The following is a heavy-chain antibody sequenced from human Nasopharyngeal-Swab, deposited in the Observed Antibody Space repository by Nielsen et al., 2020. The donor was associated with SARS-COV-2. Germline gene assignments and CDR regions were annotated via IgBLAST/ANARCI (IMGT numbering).Heavy chain of an antibody. CDR1: GYTFTGYY. CDR2: INPNSGGT. D-gene: IGHD2-15*01. V-gene: IGHV1-2*06. J-gene: IGHJ3*02. CDR3: AGGGYCSGGSCYSFDAFDI. Sequence: ASVKVSCKASGYTFTGYYMQWGRQAPGQGLEWMGRINPNSGGTNYAQKFQGRVTMIRDTSISTAYMELNRLRSDDTAVYYCAGGGYCSGGSCYSFDAFDIWGQGTMVTVSS.